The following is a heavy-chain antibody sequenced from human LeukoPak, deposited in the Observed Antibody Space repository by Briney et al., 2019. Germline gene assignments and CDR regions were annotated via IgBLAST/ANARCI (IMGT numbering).Heavy chain of an antibody. J-gene: IGHJ4*02. V-gene: IGHV3-23*01. CDR3: AKAQLGYCSSTSCYLGGFDY. CDR2: ISGSGGST. CDR1: GFTFSRYA. D-gene: IGHD2-2*01. Sequence: GGSLRLSCATSGFTFSRYAMSWVRQAPGKGLEWVSAISGSGGSTYYADSVKGRFTISRDNSKNTLYLQMNSLRAEDTAVYYCAKAQLGYCSSTSCYLGGFDYWGQGTLVTVSS.